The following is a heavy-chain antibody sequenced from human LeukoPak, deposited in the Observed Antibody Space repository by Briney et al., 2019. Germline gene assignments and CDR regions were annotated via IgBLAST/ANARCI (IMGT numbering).Heavy chain of an antibody. CDR1: GFTFSSYG. V-gene: IGHV3-30*02. J-gene: IGHJ3*02. CDR2: IRYDGSNK. D-gene: IGHD3-10*01. Sequence: GGSLRLSCAASGFTFSSYGMHWVRQAPGKGLEWVALIRYDGSNKYYADSVKGRFTISRDNSKNTLYLQMGSLRAEDMAVYYCATHNPSMVRGGANAFDIWGQGTMVTVSS. CDR3: ATHNPSMVRGGANAFDI.